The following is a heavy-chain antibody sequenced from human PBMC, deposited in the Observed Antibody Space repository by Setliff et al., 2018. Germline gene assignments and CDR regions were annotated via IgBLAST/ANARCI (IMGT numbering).Heavy chain of an antibody. CDR2: IHYRGTT. CDR3: AKGGVAGLDS. Sequence: SETLSLTCTVSGASISSGTYYWAWIRQPPGKGLEWIGRIHYRGTTYSNASLASRLTISVDTAKNQFSLNLSSVTAADTAVYYCAKGGVAGLDSWGQGTLVTVSS. J-gene: IGHJ4*02. V-gene: IGHV4-39*07. CDR1: GASISSGTYY. D-gene: IGHD6-19*01.